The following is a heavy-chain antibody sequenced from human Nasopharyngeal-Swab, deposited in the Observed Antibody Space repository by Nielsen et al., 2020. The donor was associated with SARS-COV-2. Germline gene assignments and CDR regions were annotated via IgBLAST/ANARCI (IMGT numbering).Heavy chain of an antibody. CDR1: GGAISSGGYY. Sequence: SDTLSPTFTVPGGAISSGGYYGSSIRQPAGRGVEWIGRIYTSGSTNYNPSLKSRVTISVDTSTNQFSLKLSSVTAADTAVYYCARGYYYDSSGFFDYWGQGTLVTVSS. V-gene: IGHV4-61*02. CDR2: IYTSGST. J-gene: IGHJ4*02. CDR3: ARGYYYDSSGFFDY. D-gene: IGHD3-22*01.